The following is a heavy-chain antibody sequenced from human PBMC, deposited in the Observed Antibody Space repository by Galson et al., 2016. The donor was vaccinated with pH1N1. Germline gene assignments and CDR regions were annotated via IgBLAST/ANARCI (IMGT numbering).Heavy chain of an antibody. CDR1: GYTFTNYA. CDR3: ARDGDWRLHVGELLGGRYQYYGMDV. Sequence: SVKVSCKASGYTFTNYAMNWVRQAPGQGLEWMGWINTNTGNPTYVQGFTGRFVFSLDTSVSTAYLQISGLKAEDTAVSYCARDGDWRLHVGELLGGRYQYYGMDVWGQGPTVTVSS. J-gene: IGHJ6*02. V-gene: IGHV7-4-1*02. D-gene: IGHD3-16*01. CDR2: INTNTGNP.